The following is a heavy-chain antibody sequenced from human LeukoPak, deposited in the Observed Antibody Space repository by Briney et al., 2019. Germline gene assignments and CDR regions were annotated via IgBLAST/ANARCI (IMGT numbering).Heavy chain of an antibody. CDR1: GFNFDDYA. D-gene: IGHD5-24*01. CDR3: ARRAARWQFDL. J-gene: IGHJ2*01. Sequence: GGSLRLSCAVSGFNFDDYAMHWVRQAPGRGLEWVSGINWKTGNGIYADSVKGRFTISRDNAKNSLYLQMSSLRAEDTALYYCARRAARWQFDLWGRGTLLTVSS. V-gene: IGHV3-9*01. CDR2: INWKTGNG.